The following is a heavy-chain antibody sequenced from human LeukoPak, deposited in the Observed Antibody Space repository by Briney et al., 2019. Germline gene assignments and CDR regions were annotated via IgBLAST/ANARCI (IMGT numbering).Heavy chain of an antibody. J-gene: IGHJ4*02. V-gene: IGHV3-7*01. Sequence: PGGSLRLSCAASGFTFSSYSMNWVRQAPGKGLEWVANIKQDGSEKYYVDSVKGRFTISRDNAKNSLYLQMNSLRAEDTAVYYCARNSGSYGFLVYYFDYWGQGTLVTVSS. CDR1: GFTFSSYS. CDR2: IKQDGSEK. CDR3: ARNSGSYGFLVYYFDY. D-gene: IGHD1-26*01.